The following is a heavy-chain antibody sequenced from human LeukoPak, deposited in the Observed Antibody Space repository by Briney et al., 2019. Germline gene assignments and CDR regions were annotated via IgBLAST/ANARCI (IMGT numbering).Heavy chain of an antibody. V-gene: IGHV4-4*07. CDR2: IYTSGST. Sequence: SETLSLTCTVSGGSISSYYWSWIRQPAGKGLEWIGRIYTSGSTNYNPSLKSRVTMSVDTSKNQFSLKLSSVTAADTAVYYCARDKGIFGVVTQNWYFDLWGRGTLVTVSS. CDR1: GGSISSYY. CDR3: ARDKGIFGVVTQNWYFDL. J-gene: IGHJ2*01. D-gene: IGHD3-3*01.